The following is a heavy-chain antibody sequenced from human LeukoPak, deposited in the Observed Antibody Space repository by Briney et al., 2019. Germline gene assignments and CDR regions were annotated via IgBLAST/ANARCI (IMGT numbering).Heavy chain of an antibody. Sequence: ASVKVSCKASGYTFTNFYIHWVRQAPGQGLEWMGIVNLSDGKTNYAQKFQGRVTITADKSTSTAYMELSSLRSEDTAVYYCARGIAALDYWGQGTLVTVSS. V-gene: IGHV1-46*01. CDR1: GYTFTNFY. D-gene: IGHD6-13*01. CDR2: VNLSDGKT. CDR3: ARGIAALDY. J-gene: IGHJ4*02.